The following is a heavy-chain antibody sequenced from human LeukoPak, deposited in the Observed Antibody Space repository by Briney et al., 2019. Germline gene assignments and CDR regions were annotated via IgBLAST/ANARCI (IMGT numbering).Heavy chain of an antibody. CDR2: ISGSGGST. V-gene: IGHV3-23*01. Sequence: PGGSLRLSCAASGFTFSSYAMSWVRQAPGKGLEWVSAISGSGGSTYYADSVKGRFTISRDNSKNTLYLQMNSLRAEDTAVYCCAKAGHLYYYDSSGYDYWGQGTLVTVSS. CDR1: GFTFSSYA. J-gene: IGHJ4*02. D-gene: IGHD3-22*01. CDR3: AKAGHLYYYDSSGYDY.